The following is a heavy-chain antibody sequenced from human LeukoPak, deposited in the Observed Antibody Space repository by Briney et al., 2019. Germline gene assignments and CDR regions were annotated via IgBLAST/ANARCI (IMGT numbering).Heavy chain of an antibody. V-gene: IGHV4-34*01. CDR1: GGSLSGYY. J-gene: IGHJ6*04. Sequence: SETLSLTCAVYGGSLSGYYWRWIREPPGKGLEWIGEINHSGSTNYNPSLKSRVTISVDTSKNQFSLKLSSVPAADTAVYYCARGLLITFGGEYYYYYGMDVWGKGTTVTVSS. CDR2: INHSGST. D-gene: IGHD3-16*01. CDR3: ARGLLITFGGEYYYYYGMDV.